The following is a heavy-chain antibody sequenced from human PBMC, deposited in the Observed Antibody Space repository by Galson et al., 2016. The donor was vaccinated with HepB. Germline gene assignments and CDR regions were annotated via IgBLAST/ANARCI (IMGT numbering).Heavy chain of an antibody. CDR2: ISGGNT. V-gene: IGHV3-23*01. D-gene: IGHD6-13*01. Sequence: SLRLSCAASGFTFSTYAMSWVRQAPGKGLEWVSLISGGNTYYADSVRGRFTISRANSKNTLYLQMNSLRAEDTAVYYCAKVLPYSAGHGMDVRGQGTTVTVSS. J-gene: IGHJ6*01. CDR1: GFTFSTYA. CDR3: AKVLPYSAGHGMDV.